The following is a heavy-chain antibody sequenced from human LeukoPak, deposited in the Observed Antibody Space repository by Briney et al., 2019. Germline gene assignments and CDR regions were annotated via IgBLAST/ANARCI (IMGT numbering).Heavy chain of an antibody. CDR1: GGSISSYY. Sequence: SETLSLTCTVSGGSISSYYWSWIRQPPGKGLEWIGYIYYSGSTNYNPSLKSRVTISVDTSKNQFSLKLSSVTAADTAVYYCAKTGYGFGGYNWFDPWGQGTLVTVSS. D-gene: IGHD5-18*01. CDR2: IYYSGST. J-gene: IGHJ5*02. V-gene: IGHV4-59*08. CDR3: AKTGYGFGGYNWFDP.